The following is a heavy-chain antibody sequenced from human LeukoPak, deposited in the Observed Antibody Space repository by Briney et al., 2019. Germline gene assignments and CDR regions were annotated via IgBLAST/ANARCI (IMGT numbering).Heavy chain of an antibody. CDR1: GGTFSSYA. D-gene: IGHD3-22*01. V-gene: IGHV1-69*05. CDR2: IIPIFGTA. Sequence: ASVKVSCKASGGTFSSYAISWVRQAPGQGLEWIGGIIPIFGTANYAQKFQGRVTITTDESTSTAYMELSSLRSEDTAVYYCARSGRGSGYYFPDYWGQGTLVTVSS. J-gene: IGHJ4*02. CDR3: ARSGRGSGYYFPDY.